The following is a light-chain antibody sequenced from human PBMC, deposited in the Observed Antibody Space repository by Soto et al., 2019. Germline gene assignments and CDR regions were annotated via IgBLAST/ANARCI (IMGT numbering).Light chain of an antibody. V-gene: IGKV1-9*01. Sequence: DIQMTQSPSSLSASVGDRVTITCRASQSISSFLAWYQQKPGKAPKLLIYAASSLQSGVPSRFSGSGFGTDFTLTITSLQPEDFATYYCQQVESYPSTFGGGTKVDI. J-gene: IGKJ4*01. CDR2: AAS. CDR1: QSISSF. CDR3: QQVESYPST.